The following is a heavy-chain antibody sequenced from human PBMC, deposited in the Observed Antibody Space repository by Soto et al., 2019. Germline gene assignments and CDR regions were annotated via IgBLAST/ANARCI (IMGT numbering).Heavy chain of an antibody. J-gene: IGHJ6*03. Sequence: GGSLRLSCAASGFTFSSYAMSWVRQAPGKGLEWVSAISGSGGSTYYADSVKGRFTISRDNSKNTLYLQMNSLRAEDTAVYYCAKVGRGYSYGSNQYYYYYYMDVWGKGTTVTVSS. CDR3: AKVGRGYSYGSNQYYYYYYMDV. CDR2: ISGSGGST. CDR1: GFTFSSYA. V-gene: IGHV3-23*01. D-gene: IGHD5-18*01.